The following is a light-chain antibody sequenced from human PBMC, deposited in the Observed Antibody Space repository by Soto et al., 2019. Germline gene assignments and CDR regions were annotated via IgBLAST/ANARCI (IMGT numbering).Light chain of an antibody. J-gene: IGKJ3*01. CDR3: HYYNSYPH. CDR2: DAS. Sequence: DGQMTQSPSTLSASVGDRVIITCRASQSISSWLAWYQQKPGKAPKLLIYDASSLESGVPSRFSGSGSGTAFTLTISILQHDDSAAYYYHYYNSYPHFGAGT. V-gene: IGKV1-5*01. CDR1: QSISSW.